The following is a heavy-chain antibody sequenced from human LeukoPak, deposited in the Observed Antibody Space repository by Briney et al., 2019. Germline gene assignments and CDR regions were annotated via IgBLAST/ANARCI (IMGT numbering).Heavy chain of an antibody. CDR1: GFTFSSYW. Sequence: PGGSLRLSCAASGFTFSSYWISWVRQAPGKGLEWVANIKQDGSEKYYVDSVKGRFTISRDNAKNSLYLQMNSLRAEDTAVYYCARDGFYYYYMDVWGKGTTVTVSS. V-gene: IGHV3-7*01. CDR3: ARDGFYYYYMDV. CDR2: IKQDGSEK. J-gene: IGHJ6*03.